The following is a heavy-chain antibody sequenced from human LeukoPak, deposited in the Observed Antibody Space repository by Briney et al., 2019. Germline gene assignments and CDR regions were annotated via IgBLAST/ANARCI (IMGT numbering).Heavy chain of an antibody. Sequence: SETLSLTCTVSGGSISSSGYYWGWIRQPPGKGLEWIGSIYSSGSTYYNPSLKSRATISVDTSKNRFSLKLSSVTAADTAVYYCARHVGYSYGYSDYWGQGILVTVSS. V-gene: IGHV4-39*01. CDR2: IYSSGST. CDR1: GGSISSSGYY. CDR3: ARHVGYSYGYSDY. J-gene: IGHJ4*02. D-gene: IGHD5-18*01.